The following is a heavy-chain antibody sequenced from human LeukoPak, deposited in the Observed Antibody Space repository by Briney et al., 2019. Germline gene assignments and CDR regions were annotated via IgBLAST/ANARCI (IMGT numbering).Heavy chain of an antibody. Sequence: PGGSLRLSCAASGFTFSSYAMHWVRQAPGKGLEWVAVISYDGSNKYYADSVKGRFTISRDNSKNTLYLQMNSQRAEDTAVYYCARDTYDFWSGYPEGMDVWGQGTTVTVSS. J-gene: IGHJ6*02. V-gene: IGHV3-30-3*01. CDR2: ISYDGSNK. D-gene: IGHD3-3*01. CDR3: ARDTYDFWSGYPEGMDV. CDR1: GFTFSSYA.